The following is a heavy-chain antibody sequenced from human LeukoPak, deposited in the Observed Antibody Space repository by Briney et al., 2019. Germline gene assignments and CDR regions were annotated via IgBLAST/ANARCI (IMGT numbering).Heavy chain of an antibody. D-gene: IGHD3-10*01. J-gene: IGHJ4*02. CDR1: GGSFRGYY. CDR3: ARGGGARSIDY. V-gene: IGHV4-34*01. Sequence: SETLSLTCAVYGGSFRGYYWSWIRQPPGKGLEWIGEINHSGSTNYNPSLKSRVTISVDTSKNQFSLKLSSVTAADTAVYYCARGGGARSIDYWGQGTLVTVSS. CDR2: INHSGST.